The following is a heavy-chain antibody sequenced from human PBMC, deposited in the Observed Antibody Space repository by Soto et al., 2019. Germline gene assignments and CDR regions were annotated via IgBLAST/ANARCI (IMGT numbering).Heavy chain of an antibody. CDR2: INPRSGNA. Sequence: EASVKVSCKASRYLFASHNIHWVREAPGQGLEWMGEINPRSGNAGYNRKFQGRVTMTSDTSTTTVNLILSSLRSDDTAVYYCARIAGPGLTYFDFWGLGTPVTVSS. V-gene: IGHV1-46*01. CDR1: RYLFASHN. D-gene: IGHD6-13*01. J-gene: IGHJ4*02. CDR3: ARIAGPGLTYFDF.